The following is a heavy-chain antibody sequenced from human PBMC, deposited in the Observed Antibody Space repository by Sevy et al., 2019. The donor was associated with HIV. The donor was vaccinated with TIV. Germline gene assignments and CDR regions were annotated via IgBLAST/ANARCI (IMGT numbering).Heavy chain of an antibody. Sequence: ASVKVSCKASGGTFSSYAISWVRQAPGQGLEWMGGIIPIFGTANYALKFQGRVTITADKSTSTAYMELSSLRSEDTAVYYCARAITMVRGVIFSRSWFDPWGQGTLVTVSS. V-gene: IGHV1-69*06. CDR2: IIPIFGTA. J-gene: IGHJ5*02. CDR1: GGTFSSYA. CDR3: ARAITMVRGVIFSRSWFDP. D-gene: IGHD3-10*01.